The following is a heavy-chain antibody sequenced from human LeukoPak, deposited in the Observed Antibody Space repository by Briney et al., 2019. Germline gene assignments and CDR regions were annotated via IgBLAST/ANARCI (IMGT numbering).Heavy chain of an antibody. V-gene: IGHV3-30*18. CDR3: EKDHVGATDY. CDR1: GFTFSSYG. CDR2: ISYDGSNK. J-gene: IGHJ4*02. D-gene: IGHD1-26*01. Sequence: GRSLRLSCAASGFTFSSYGMHWVRQAPGKGLEWVAVISYDGSNKYYADSVKGRFTISRDNSKNTLYLQMNSLRAEDTAVYYCEKDHVGATDYWGQGTLVTVSS.